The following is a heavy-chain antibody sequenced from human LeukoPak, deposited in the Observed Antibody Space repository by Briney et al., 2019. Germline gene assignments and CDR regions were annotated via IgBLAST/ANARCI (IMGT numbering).Heavy chain of an antibody. Sequence: SVKVSCKASGGTFNNHAINWLRQAPGQGLEWMGGITPIFGTANYVQKFQGRVTITADKSTSTAFMELSSLRSEDTAIYYCARASSDDTAMATPFAYWGQSTLVTVSS. D-gene: IGHD5-18*01. CDR1: GGTFNNHA. CDR3: ARASSDDTAMATPFAY. J-gene: IGHJ1*01. CDR2: ITPIFGTA. V-gene: IGHV1-69*06.